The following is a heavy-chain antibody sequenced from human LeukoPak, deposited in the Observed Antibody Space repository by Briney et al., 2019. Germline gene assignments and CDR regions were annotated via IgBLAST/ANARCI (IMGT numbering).Heavy chain of an antibody. CDR2: ISSSSSYI. D-gene: IGHD1-26*01. J-gene: IGHJ4*02. CDR1: GFTFRTYS. Sequence: PGGSLRLSCAASGFTFRTYSMNWVRQAPGKGLEWVSSISSSSSYIYYADSVKGRFTISRDNAKNSLYLQMNSLRAEDTAVYYCARLTGSYYPYWGQGTLVTVSS. CDR3: ARLTGSYYPY. V-gene: IGHV3-21*04.